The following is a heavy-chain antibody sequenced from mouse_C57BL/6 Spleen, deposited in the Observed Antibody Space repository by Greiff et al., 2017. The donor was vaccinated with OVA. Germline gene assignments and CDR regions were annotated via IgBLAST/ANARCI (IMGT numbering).Heavy chain of an antibody. D-gene: IGHD2-4*01. CDR3: ARGGGAYDYDGGFGY. Sequence: QVQLQQPGTELVKPGASVKLSCKASGYTFTSYWMHWVKQRPGQGLEWIGNINPSNGGTNYNEKFKSKATLTVDKSSSTAYMQLRSLTSEDSAVYYCARGGGAYDYDGGFGYWGQGTTLTGAS. V-gene: IGHV1-53*01. J-gene: IGHJ2*01. CDR1: GYTFTSYW. CDR2: INPSNGGT.